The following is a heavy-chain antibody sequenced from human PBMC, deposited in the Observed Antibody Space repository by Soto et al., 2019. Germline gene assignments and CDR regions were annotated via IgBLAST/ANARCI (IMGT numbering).Heavy chain of an antibody. CDR1: GSTFTGYY. V-gene: IGHV1-2*04. CDR2: IIPNSGGT. J-gene: IGHJ6*02. Sequence: ASVKVSCKASGSTFTGYYMHWVRQAPGQGLEWMGWIIPNSGGTNYAQKFQGWVTMTRDTSSSTAYMELSRLRSDDTAVYYCARAYSSSWGGAWWSIDYYYYDCMDGWGRGTTVTIAS. D-gene: IGHD6-13*01. CDR3: ARAYSSSWGGAWWSIDYYYYDCMDG.